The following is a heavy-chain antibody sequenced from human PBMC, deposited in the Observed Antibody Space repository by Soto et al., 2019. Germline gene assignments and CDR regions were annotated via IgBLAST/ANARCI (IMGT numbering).Heavy chain of an antibody. CDR3: AKETGYSYGFQPNALDV. D-gene: IGHD5-18*01. J-gene: IGHJ6*02. CDR1: GFTFNSYA. Sequence: GGSLRLSCAASGFTFNSYAMSWVRQSPGKGLEWVSGISGGGSSTYYADSVKGRFTISRDDSKNTLFLHMNSLGAEDTAVYYCAKETGYSYGFQPNALDVWGQGTTVTVSS. V-gene: IGHV3-23*01. CDR2: ISGGGSST.